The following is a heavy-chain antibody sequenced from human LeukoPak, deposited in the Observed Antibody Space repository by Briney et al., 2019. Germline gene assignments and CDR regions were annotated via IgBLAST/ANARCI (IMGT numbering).Heavy chain of an antibody. D-gene: IGHD3-3*01. CDR3: ARSLGITIFGVVNPTDAFDI. V-gene: IGHV1-2*02. CDR1: GYTLTGYY. Sequence: ASVKVSCKASGYTLTGYYMHWVRQAPGQGLEWMGWINPNSGGTNYAQKFQGRVTMTRDTSISTAYMELSRLRSDDTAVYYCARSLGITIFGVVNPTDAFDIWGQGTMVTVSS. J-gene: IGHJ3*02. CDR2: INPNSGGT.